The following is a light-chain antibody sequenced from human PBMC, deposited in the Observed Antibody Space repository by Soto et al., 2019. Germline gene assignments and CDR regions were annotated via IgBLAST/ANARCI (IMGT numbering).Light chain of an antibody. J-gene: IGLJ2*01. V-gene: IGLV2-14*01. CDR1: SSDVGGYNY. Sequence: QSALTQPASVSGSPGQSITISCTGTSSDVGGYNYVSWYQQYPGKAPKLMIYEVSNRPSRVSNRFSGSKSGNTASLTISGLQAEDEADYYCSSYASSRDVFFGGGTKLTV. CDR2: EVS. CDR3: SSYASSRDVF.